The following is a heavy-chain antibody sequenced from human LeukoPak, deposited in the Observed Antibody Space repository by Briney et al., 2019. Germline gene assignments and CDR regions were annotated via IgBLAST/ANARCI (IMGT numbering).Heavy chain of an antibody. CDR1: GETFSGHY. V-gene: IGHV4-34*01. CDR2: INHSGGAT. Sequence: SETLSLTCAVYGETFSGHYWSWIRQPPGKGLEWIGEINHSGGATNYHPSLKSRVTISVDPSKNQFSLKLRSVTAADTAVYYCARAGGTLALDYWGQGTLVTVSS. CDR3: ARAGGTLALDY. J-gene: IGHJ4*02. D-gene: IGHD1/OR15-1a*01.